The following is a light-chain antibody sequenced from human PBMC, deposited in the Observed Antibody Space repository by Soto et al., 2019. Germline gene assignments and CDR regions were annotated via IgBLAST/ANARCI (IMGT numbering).Light chain of an antibody. CDR1: QSIINW. CDR2: QAS. Sequence: DIQMTQSPSTLSASVGDRVTITCRASQSIINWLAWYQQKPGKAPRFLIHQASTLKSGVPSRFSGSGSGTEFTLTISSLQPDDFATYYCQHYNSYSEAFGQGTKVDIK. J-gene: IGKJ1*01. V-gene: IGKV1-5*03. CDR3: QHYNSYSEA.